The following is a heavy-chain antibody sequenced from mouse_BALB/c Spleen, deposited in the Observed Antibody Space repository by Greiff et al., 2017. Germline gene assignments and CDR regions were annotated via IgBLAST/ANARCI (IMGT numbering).Heavy chain of an antibody. CDR1: GFSLTSYG. Sequence: VHLVESGPGLVAPSQSLSITCTVSGFSLTSYGVHWVRQPPGKGLEWLGVIWAGGSTNYNSALMSRMSISKDNSKSQVFLKMNSLQTDDTAMYCCARDGNRAWFAYWGQGTLVTVSA. V-gene: IGHV2-9*02. CDR2: IWAGGST. D-gene: IGHD2-1*01. CDR3: ARDGNRAWFAY. J-gene: IGHJ3*01.